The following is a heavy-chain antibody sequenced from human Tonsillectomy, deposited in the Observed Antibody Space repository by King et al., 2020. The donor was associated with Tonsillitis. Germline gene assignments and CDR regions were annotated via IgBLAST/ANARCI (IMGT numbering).Heavy chain of an antibody. CDR2: IYSSGST. CDR1: GGSISSHY. J-gene: IGHJ4*02. CDR3: AREAGATRYFDY. D-gene: IGHD1-26*01. V-gene: IGHV4-4*07. Sequence: QPQESGPGLVKPSETLSLTCTVSGGSISSHYWSWIRQPAGKGLEWIGLIYSSGSTSYNPSLKSRVTMSIDTSKNQFSLKLTAVTAADTAVYYCAREAGATRYFDYWGQGTLVTVSS.